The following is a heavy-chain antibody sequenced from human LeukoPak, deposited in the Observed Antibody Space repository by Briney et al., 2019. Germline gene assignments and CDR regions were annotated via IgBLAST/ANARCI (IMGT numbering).Heavy chain of an antibody. J-gene: IGHJ4*02. CDR2: ISYDGSNK. Sequence: GGSLRLSCAASGFTFSSYAMHWVRQAPGKGLEWVAVISYDGSNKYYADSVKGRFTISRDNSKNTLYLQMNSLRAEDTAVYYCARDGAPSGSYAGGFDYWGQGTLVTVSS. D-gene: IGHD1-26*01. CDR1: GFTFSSYA. V-gene: IGHV3-30-3*01. CDR3: ARDGAPSGSYAGGFDY.